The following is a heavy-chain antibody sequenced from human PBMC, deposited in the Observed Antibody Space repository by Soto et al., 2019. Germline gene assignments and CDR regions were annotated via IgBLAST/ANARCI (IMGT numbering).Heavy chain of an antibody. CDR3: ARTMGDIVVVPGLGGFDP. CDR1: GGSISSYY. D-gene: IGHD2-2*01. CDR2: IYYSGST. Sequence: SETLSLTCTVSGGSISSYYWSWIRQPPGKGLEWIGYIYYSGSTNYNPSLKSRVTISVDTSKNQFSLKLSSVTAADTAVYYCARTMGDIVVVPGLGGFDPWGQGTLVTVSS. V-gene: IGHV4-59*08. J-gene: IGHJ5*02.